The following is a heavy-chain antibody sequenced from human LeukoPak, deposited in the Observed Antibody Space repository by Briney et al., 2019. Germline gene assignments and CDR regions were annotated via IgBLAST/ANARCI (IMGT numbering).Heavy chain of an antibody. D-gene: IGHD3-3*01. CDR1: GYTFTGYY. V-gene: IGHV1-2*02. Sequence: ASVKVSCKASGYTFTGYYMHWVRQAPGQGLEWMGWINPNGGGTNYAQKFQGRVTMTRDTSISTAYMELSRLRSDDTAVYYCARAKFLEWLFLGYYFDYWGQGTLVTVSS. CDR2: INPNGGGT. CDR3: ARAKFLEWLFLGYYFDY. J-gene: IGHJ4*02.